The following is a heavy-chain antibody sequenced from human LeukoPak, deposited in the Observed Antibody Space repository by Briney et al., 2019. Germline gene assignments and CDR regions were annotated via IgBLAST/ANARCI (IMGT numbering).Heavy chain of an antibody. V-gene: IGHV1-2*02. D-gene: IGHD4-17*01. CDR2: INPNSGGT. J-gene: IGHJ4*02. Sequence: ASVKVSCKASGYTFTGYYMHWVRQAPGQGLEWMGWINPNSGGTNYAQKFQGRVTMTRDTSISTAYMELSRLRSDDKAVYYCRTDRYGDYGDYIDYWGQGTLVTVSS. CDR1: GYTFTGYY. CDR3: RTDRYGDYGDYIDY.